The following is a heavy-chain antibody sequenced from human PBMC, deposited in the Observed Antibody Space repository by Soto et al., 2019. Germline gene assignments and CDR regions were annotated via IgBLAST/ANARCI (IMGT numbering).Heavy chain of an antibody. CDR3: AREDNYGWSGESLDV. V-gene: IGHV4-34*01. CDR1: GDSLRGQS. J-gene: IGHJ6*02. CDR2: IDQSGGT. Sequence: QVQLQQWGAGLLKASETLSLTCAIVGDSLRGQSWNWIRQSPGKGLEWIGEIDQSGGTNYNPSLKSRAIISDDTSKNQFSLTLTSVTAADTAVYYCAREDNYGWSGESLDVWGQGTTVTVSS. D-gene: IGHD6-19*01.